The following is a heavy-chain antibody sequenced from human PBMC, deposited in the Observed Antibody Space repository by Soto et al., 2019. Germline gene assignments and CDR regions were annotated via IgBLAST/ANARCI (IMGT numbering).Heavy chain of an antibody. V-gene: IGHV1-18*01. CDR2: ISAYNGNT. CDR3: VSGVITTGAFDI. Sequence: ASVKVSCKASGYTFTSYGISGVRQAPGQGLEWMGWISAYNGNTNYAQKLQGRVTMTTDTSTSTAYMELRSLRSDDTAVYYCVSGVITTGAFDIWGQGTMVTVSS. J-gene: IGHJ3*02. CDR1: GYTFTSYG. D-gene: IGHD3-22*01.